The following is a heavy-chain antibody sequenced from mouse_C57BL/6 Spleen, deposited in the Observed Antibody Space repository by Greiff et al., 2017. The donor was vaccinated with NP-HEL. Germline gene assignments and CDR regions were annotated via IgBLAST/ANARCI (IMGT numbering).Heavy chain of an antibody. CDR3: ATRGTYYGNYDAMDY. J-gene: IGHJ4*01. CDR1: GFNITNTY. Sequence: EVQLQQSVAELVRPGASVKLSCTASGFNITNTYMHWVKQRPEQGLEWIGRIDPANGNTKYAPKFQGKATITADTSSNTAYLQLSSLPSEDTAIYYGATRGTYYGNYDAMDYWGQGTSVTVSS. D-gene: IGHD2-10*01. V-gene: IGHV14-3*01. CDR2: IDPANGNT.